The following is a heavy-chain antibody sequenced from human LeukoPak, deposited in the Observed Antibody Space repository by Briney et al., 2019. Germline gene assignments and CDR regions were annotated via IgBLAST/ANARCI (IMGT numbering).Heavy chain of an antibody. CDR1: GYTFTDDY. CDR3: ARDCNDFWSGYYPDSFDY. J-gene: IGHJ4*02. Sequence: ASVKVSCKASGYTFTDDYIHWVRQAPGQGLEWMGWINPNSADTHYPQKFQGRVTLTSDTSISTAYMELSRLSPDDTAMYYCARDCNDFWSGYYPDSFDYWGQGTLVTVSS. V-gene: IGHV1-2*02. D-gene: IGHD3-3*01. CDR2: INPNSADT.